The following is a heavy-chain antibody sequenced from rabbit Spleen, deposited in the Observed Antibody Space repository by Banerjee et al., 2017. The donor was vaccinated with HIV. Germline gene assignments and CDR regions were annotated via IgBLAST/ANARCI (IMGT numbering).Heavy chain of an antibody. D-gene: IGHD6-1*01. V-gene: IGHV1S45*01. CDR1: GFDFSSYY. Sequence: QEQLVESGGGLVQPEGSLTLTCTASGFDFSSYYMCWVRQAPGKGLEWIACIYAGTGSAYYASWAKGRFTISKASSTTVTLQMTSLTAADTATYFCARFYSRYLANGGTDNAFNLWGPGTLVTVS. CDR3: ARFYSRYLANGGTDNAFNL. CDR2: IYAGTGSA. J-gene: IGHJ4*01.